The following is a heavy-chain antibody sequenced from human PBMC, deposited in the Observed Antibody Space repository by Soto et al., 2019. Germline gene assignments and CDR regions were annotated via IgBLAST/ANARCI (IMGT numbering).Heavy chain of an antibody. Sequence: QVQLQESGQGLVRPSQTLSLTCSVSGAAASSPDDSWTWIRQRPGQGLEWMGPFSYTWTTYYSPSLRSRVSTSIVKSRSFFSLKLTSVTAADTAVYYCARDGSTYGDFPGEDHYFDYWFQGTLVTVSS. V-gene: IGHV4-30-4*01. CDR3: ARDGSTYGDFPGEDHYFDY. CDR1: GAAASSPDDS. D-gene: IGHD4-17*01. CDR2: FSYTWTT. J-gene: IGHJ4*02.